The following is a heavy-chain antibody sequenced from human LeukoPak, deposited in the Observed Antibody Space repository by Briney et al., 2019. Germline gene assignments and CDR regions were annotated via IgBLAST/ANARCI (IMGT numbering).Heavy chain of an antibody. CDR1: GFTFSSYA. CDR2: ISYDGSNK. Sequence: GGSLRLSCAASGFTFSSYAMHWVRQAPGKGLEWVAVISYDGSNKYYADSVKGRFTISRDNSKNTLYLQMNSLRAEDTAVYYCAKGVRYSSGWYTDYWGQGTLVTVSS. D-gene: IGHD6-19*01. V-gene: IGHV3-30-3*01. J-gene: IGHJ4*02. CDR3: AKGVRYSSGWYTDY.